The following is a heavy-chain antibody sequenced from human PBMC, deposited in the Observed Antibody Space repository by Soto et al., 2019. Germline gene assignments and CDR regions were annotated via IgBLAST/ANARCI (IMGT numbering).Heavy chain of an antibody. V-gene: IGHV4-30-2*01. CDR2: IYHSGST. D-gene: IGHD3-10*01. Sequence: QLQLQESGSGLVKPSQTLSLTCAVSGGSISSGGYSWSWIRQPPGKGLEWIGYIYHSGSTYYNPSRNSRVNIAVDRAKIQFVLKLSSVTAADTAVYYCARDYYGSGSYHWFDPWGQGTLVTVSS. CDR1: GGSISSGGYS. J-gene: IGHJ5*02. CDR3: ARDYYGSGSYHWFDP.